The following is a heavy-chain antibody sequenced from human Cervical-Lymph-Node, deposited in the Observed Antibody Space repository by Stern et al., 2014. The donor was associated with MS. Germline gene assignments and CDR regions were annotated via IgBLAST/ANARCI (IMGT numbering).Heavy chain of an antibody. Sequence: QVQLVQSGAEVKKPGASVKVSCKASGYTFTSYSMHLVRQAPGQGLEWMGRINANSDGTNYAQKFQGRVTMTRDTSISTAYMELSRLRSDDTAVYCCARIAVDVFDYWGQGTLVTVSS. J-gene: IGHJ4*02. D-gene: IGHD6-19*01. CDR3: ARIAVDVFDY. V-gene: IGHV1-2*06. CDR1: GYTFTSYS. CDR2: INANSDGT.